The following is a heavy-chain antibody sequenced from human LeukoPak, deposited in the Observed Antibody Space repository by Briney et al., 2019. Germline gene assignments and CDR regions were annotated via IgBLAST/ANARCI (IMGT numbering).Heavy chain of an antibody. Sequence: ASVKVSCKSSGYTFNDYYMHWVRQAPGQGLQWMGWINPNSGGTYYAEKFRGRVTMTTDTSITTVYMELIGLTSDDTAVYYCARRGTTSPYSFDYWGQGTVVTVSS. CDR1: GYTFNDYY. CDR2: INPNSGGT. CDR3: ARRGTTSPYSFDY. J-gene: IGHJ4*02. D-gene: IGHD4-17*01. V-gene: IGHV1-2*02.